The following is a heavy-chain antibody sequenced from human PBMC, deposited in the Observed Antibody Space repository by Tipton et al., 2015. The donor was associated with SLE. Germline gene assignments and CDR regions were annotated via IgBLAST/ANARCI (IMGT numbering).Heavy chain of an antibody. V-gene: IGHV4-61*01. CDR3: ARGYGDYSNWFDP. CDR2: ISYRGNT. J-gene: IGHJ5*02. D-gene: IGHD4-17*01. Sequence: LRLSCFVSGGSIGSRPYYWSWIRQPPGKGLEWIAYISYRGNTDYNPSLKSRVTISVDMSKNQFSLKLSSVTAADTAVYYCARGYGDYSNWFDPWGQGTLVTVSS. CDR1: GGSIGSRPYY.